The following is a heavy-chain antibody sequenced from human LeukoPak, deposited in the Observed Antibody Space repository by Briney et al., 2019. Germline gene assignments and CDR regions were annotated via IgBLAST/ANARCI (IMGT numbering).Heavy chain of an antibody. V-gene: IGHV4-59*12. CDR2: AYYSGTT. CDR1: GGSINNYF. D-gene: IGHD2-15*01. J-gene: IGHJ5*02. CDR3: ARDTPCSGGSCYLVPWFDP. Sequence: SETLSLTCTVSGGSINNYFCTWIRQSPAKGLEWIGYAYYSGTTNYNPSLKSRVTMSVDTSKNQFSLKLSSVTAADTAVYYCARDTPCSGGSCYLVPWFDPWGQGTLVTVSS.